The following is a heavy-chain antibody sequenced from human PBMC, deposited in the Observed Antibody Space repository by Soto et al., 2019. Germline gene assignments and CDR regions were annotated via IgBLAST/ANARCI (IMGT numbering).Heavy chain of an antibody. V-gene: IGHV3-21*01. D-gene: IGHD2-21*01. CDR3: ARDHCGGDCYPGEGFAY. J-gene: IGHJ4*02. Sequence: GSLRLSCAASGFTFSSYSMNWVRQAPGKGLEWVSSISSSSSYIYYADSVKGRFTISRDNAKNSLYLQMNSLRAEDTAVYYCARDHCGGDCYPGEGFAYRARGTLVTVSS. CDR2: ISSSSSYI. CDR1: GFTFSSYS.